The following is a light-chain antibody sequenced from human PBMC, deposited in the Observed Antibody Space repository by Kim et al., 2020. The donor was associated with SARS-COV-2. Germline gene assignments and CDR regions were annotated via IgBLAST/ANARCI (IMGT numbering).Light chain of an antibody. CDR3: QQATRSPLT. CDR1: RGITSW. CDR2: GAS. V-gene: IGKV1-12*01. J-gene: IGKJ4*01. Sequence: DIQMTQSPSSVSASVGDRVTITCRASRGITSWLAWYQQKPGKAPKLLIYGASTLQSGVPSRFSGSGSGTDFTLTISNLQPEDVSTYYCQQATRSPLTFGGGTKVDIK.